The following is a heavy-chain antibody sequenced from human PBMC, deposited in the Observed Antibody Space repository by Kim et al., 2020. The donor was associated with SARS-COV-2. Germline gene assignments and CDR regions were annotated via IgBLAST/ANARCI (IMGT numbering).Heavy chain of an antibody. CDR3: AKGLTVTTSLGLGTQGVY. CDR2: ISGSGGST. D-gene: IGHD4-4*01. V-gene: IGHV3-23*01. CDR1: GFTFSSYA. J-gene: IGHJ4*02. Sequence: GGSLRLSCAASGFTFSSYAMSWVRQAPGKGLEWVSAISGSGGSTYYADSVKGRFTISRDNSKNTLYLQMNSLRAEDTAVYYCAKGLTVTTSLGLGTQGVYWGQGTLVTVSS.